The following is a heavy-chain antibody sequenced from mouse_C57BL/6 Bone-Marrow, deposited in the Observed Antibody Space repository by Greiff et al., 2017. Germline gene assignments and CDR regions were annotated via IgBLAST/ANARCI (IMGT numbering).Heavy chain of an antibody. Sequence: QVQLQQSGAELVRPGTSVKVSCKASGYAFTNYLIEWVKQRPGQGLEWIGVINPGSGGTNYNEKFKGKATLTADKSSSTAYMQLSSLTSEDSAVYFCARKGLYYAMDYWGQGTSGTVSS. CDR2: INPGSGGT. CDR1: GYAFTNYL. CDR3: ARKGLYYAMDY. V-gene: IGHV1-54*01. D-gene: IGHD3-3*01. J-gene: IGHJ4*01.